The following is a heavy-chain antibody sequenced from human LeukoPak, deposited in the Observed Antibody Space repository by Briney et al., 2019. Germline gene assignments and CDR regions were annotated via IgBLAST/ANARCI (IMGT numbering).Heavy chain of an antibody. Sequence: SETLSLTCAVYGGSFSGYYWTWIRQPPGKGLEWIGEIDHSGSTNNNPSLKSRVTISVDTSKNQFSLKVSSVTAADTAVYYCARRRNLELAATDYWGQGTLVTVSS. CDR1: GGSFSGYY. CDR3: ARRRNLELAATDY. V-gene: IGHV4-34*01. CDR2: IDHSGST. D-gene: IGHD2-15*01. J-gene: IGHJ4*02.